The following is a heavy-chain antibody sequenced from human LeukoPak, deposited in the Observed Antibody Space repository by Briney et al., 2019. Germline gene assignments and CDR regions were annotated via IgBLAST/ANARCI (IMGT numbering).Heavy chain of an antibody. V-gene: IGHV3-48*02. J-gene: IGHJ4*02. CDR3: ARDYDWAFDF. D-gene: IGHD3-9*01. CDR1: GFIFGDYV. Sequence: GGSLRLSCAAPGFIFGDYVMSWVRQAPGKGLEWISYINHDGQRIYYAESVRGRFTISRDNGKNSLYLQMNSLRDEDAALYYCARDYDWAFDFWGQGTPVTVSS. CDR2: INHDGQRI.